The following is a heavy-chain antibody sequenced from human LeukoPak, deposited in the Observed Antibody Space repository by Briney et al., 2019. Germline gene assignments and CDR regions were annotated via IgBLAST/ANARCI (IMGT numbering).Heavy chain of an antibody. D-gene: IGHD4-17*01. J-gene: IGHJ4*02. CDR2: INPSGGST. V-gene: IGHV1-46*01. CDR3: ARERDDYGDYTYNFDY. CDR1: GYTFTSYY. Sequence: ASVKVSCKASGYTFTSYYMHWVRQASGQGLEWMGIINPSGGSTSYAQKFQGRVTMTRDMSTSTVYMELSSLRSEDTAVYYCARERDDYGDYTYNFDYWGQGTLVTVSS.